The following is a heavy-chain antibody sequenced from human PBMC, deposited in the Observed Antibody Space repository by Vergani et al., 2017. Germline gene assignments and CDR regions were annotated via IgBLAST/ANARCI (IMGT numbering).Heavy chain of an antibody. J-gene: IGHJ4*02. Sequence: VQLVESGGGLVQPGRSLRLSCAASGFTFDDYAMHWVRQAPGKGLEWVAGISYDGSFADYADSVKGRFTITRDNSKNTLYLQMNSLRPDETATFYCAKEMSAGYNPARDFFDSWGQGTRVTVSS. V-gene: IGHV3-30*18. CDR2: ISYDGSFA. CDR3: AKEMSAGYNPARDFFDS. CDR1: GFTFDDYA. D-gene: IGHD5-24*01.